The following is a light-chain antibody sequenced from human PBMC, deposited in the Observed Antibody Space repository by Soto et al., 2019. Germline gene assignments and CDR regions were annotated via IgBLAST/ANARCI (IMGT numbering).Light chain of an antibody. V-gene: IGKV3-20*01. CDR3: QQYGVSPLMFT. J-gene: IGKJ2*01. Sequence: EIVLVQSPGTLSLSPGERATLSCRASQSVSKNYLAWYQQKPGQAPRLLIYGASSRATGVPDRFSGSGTGTDFSLNITRLEPEDFAVYYCQQYGVSPLMFTFGQGTKVGVK. CDR2: GAS. CDR1: QSVSKNY.